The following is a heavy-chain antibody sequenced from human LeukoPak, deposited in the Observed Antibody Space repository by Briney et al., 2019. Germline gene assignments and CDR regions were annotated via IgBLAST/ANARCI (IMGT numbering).Heavy chain of an antibody. CDR2: INPNSGGT. Sequence: GASVKVSCKASGYTFTGYYMHWVRQAPGQGLEWMGWINPNSGGTNYAQKFQGRVTITTDESTSTAYMELSSLRSEDTAVYYCARGGTIAAAGLDYWGQGTLVTVSS. V-gene: IGHV1-2*02. CDR3: ARGGTIAAAGLDY. CDR1: GYTFTGYY. D-gene: IGHD6-13*01. J-gene: IGHJ4*02.